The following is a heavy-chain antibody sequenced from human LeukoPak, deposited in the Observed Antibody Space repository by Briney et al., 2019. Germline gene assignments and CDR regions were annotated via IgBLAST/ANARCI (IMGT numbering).Heavy chain of an antibody. J-gene: IGHJ3*02. D-gene: IGHD2-15*01. CDR1: GFTFSSYW. CDR3: AREVYCSGGSCYGDAFDI. CDR2: IMQDGSEK. V-gene: IGHV3-7*01. Sequence: PGGSLRLSCVASGFTFSSYWMSWVRQAPGKGLEWVANIMQDGSEKYYVDSVKGRFTISRDNAKNSLYLQMNSLRAEDTALYYCAREVYCSGGSCYGDAFDIWGQGTMVTVSS.